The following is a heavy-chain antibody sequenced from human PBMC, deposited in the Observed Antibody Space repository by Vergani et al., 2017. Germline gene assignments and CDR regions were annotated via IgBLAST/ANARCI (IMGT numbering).Heavy chain of an antibody. D-gene: IGHD6-19*01. V-gene: IGHV5-51*01. Sequence: EVQLVQSGAEVKKPGESLKISCKGSGYTFPIHWIGWVRQMPGKGLEWMGIIYPGDSDTSYSPSFQGQVTISADKSISTAYLQWSSLKASDTAMYYCARQVAVAGKWWGPYYYYGMDVWGQGTTVTVSS. CDR3: ARQVAVAGKWWGPYYYYGMDV. CDR1: GYTFPIHW. CDR2: IYPGDSDT. J-gene: IGHJ6*02.